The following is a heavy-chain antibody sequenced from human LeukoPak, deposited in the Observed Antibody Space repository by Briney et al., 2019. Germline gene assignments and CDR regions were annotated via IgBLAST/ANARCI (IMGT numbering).Heavy chain of an antibody. D-gene: IGHD2-2*01. CDR1: GVSFSGYY. J-gene: IGHJ5*02. CDR3: AIHYTEDIVVGPAASPETRNNWFDP. CDR2: INHSGST. V-gene: IGHV4-34*01. Sequence: SETLSLTCAVYGVSFSGYYWSWIRQPPGKGLEWIGEINHSGSTNYNPSLKSRVTISVDTSKNQFSLKLRSVTAADTALYYCAIHYTEDIVVGPAASPETRNNWFDPWGQGTLVTVSS.